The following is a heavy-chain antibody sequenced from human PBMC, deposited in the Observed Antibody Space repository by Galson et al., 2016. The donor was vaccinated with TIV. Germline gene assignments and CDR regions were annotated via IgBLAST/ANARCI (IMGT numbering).Heavy chain of an antibody. Sequence: LRLSCAASGFTFSSYAMSWVRQAPGKGPEWVSAISAGGGNEHYADSVKGRFTISRDNSQNTLYLQMNSLRAEDSAVYYCAKSTNWNYLYYFDYWGQGALVTVSS. D-gene: IGHD1-7*01. CDR3: AKSTNWNYLYYFDY. V-gene: IGHV3-23*01. CDR2: ISAGGGNE. CDR1: GFTFSSYA. J-gene: IGHJ4*02.